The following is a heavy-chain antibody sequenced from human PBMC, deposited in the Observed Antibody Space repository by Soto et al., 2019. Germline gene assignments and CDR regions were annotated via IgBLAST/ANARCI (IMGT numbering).Heavy chain of an antibody. CDR2: VYHSGST. Sequence: QVQLQESGPGVVKSSETLSLACAVSSGSISTINWWSWVRQPPGKGLEWIGEVYHSGSTNYNPSLKSRVTISVDKSNNRFSLNLSSVTAADTAVYYCARADGRGWYFDVWGRGTLVTVSS. V-gene: IGHV4-4*02. J-gene: IGHJ2*01. D-gene: IGHD3-10*01. CDR1: SGSISTINW. CDR3: ARADGRGWYFDV.